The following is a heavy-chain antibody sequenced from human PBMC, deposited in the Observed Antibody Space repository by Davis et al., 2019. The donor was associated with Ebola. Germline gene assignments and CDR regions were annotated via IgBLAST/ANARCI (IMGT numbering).Heavy chain of an antibody. CDR1: GFTFSSYG. CDR3: ARALRANYYGMDV. V-gene: IGHV3-33*01. CDR2: IWYDGSNK. Sequence: GESLKISCAASGFTFSSYGMHWVRQAPGKGLEWVAVIWYDGSNKYYADSVKGRFTISRDNSKNTLYLQMNSLRAEDTAVYYCARALRANYYGMDVWGQGTTVTVSS. J-gene: IGHJ6*02.